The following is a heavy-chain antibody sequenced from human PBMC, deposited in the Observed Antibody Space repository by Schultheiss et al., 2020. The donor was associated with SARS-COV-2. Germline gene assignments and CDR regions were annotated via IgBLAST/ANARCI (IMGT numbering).Heavy chain of an antibody. V-gene: IGHV4-31*03. CDR1: GGSISSGGYY. CDR2: IYYSGST. J-gene: IGHJ6*03. CDR3: ARGRIAARPFVYYYYYYMDV. Sequence: SETLSLTCTVSGGSISSGGYYWSWIRQHPGKGLEWIGYIYYSGSTYYNPSLKSRVTISVDTSKNQFSLKLSSVTAADTAVYYCARGRIAARPFVYYYYYYMDVWGKGTTVTVSS. D-gene: IGHD6-6*01.